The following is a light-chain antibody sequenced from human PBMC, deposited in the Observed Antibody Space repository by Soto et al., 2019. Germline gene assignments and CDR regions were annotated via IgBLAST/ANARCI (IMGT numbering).Light chain of an antibody. V-gene: IGLV1-44*01. CDR1: SSNIGSNT. CDR3: AAWDDSLNGYV. Sequence: QSVLTQQPSASGTPGQRVTISCSGSSSNIGSNTVNWYQQLPGTAPKLLIYSNNQRPSGVPGRFSGSKSGTSASLAISGLQSEDEADYYCAAWDDSLNGYVCGTGTKGTVL. J-gene: IGLJ1*01. CDR2: SNN.